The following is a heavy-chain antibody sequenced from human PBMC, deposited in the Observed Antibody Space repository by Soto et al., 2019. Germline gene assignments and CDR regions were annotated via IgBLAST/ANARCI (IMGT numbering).Heavy chain of an antibody. Sequence: EVQLVESGGGLVKPGGSLRLSCAASGFDFSSYSMNWVRQAPGKGLEWVSYINEDSSYIYYSHSLRGGFTISRDNAKESLYLKMNSLRAEDTAVYYCVRDFGWYFRSGYMDVWGDGATVTASS. CDR2: INEDSSYI. D-gene: IGHD3-3*01. V-gene: IGHV3-21*02. CDR1: GFDFSSYS. CDR3: VRDFGWYFRSGYMDV. J-gene: IGHJ6*03.